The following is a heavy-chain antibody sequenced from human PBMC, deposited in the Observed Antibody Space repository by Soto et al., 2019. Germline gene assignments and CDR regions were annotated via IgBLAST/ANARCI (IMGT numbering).Heavy chain of an antibody. CDR3: AKASIGAMVRGVTYDY. Sequence: GGSLRLSCAASGFTFSSYGMHWVRQAPGKGLEWVAVISYDGSNKYYADSVKGRFTISRDNSKNTLYLQMNSLRAEDTAVYYCAKASIGAMVRGVTYDYWGQGTLVTVSS. CDR1: GFTFSSYG. J-gene: IGHJ4*02. V-gene: IGHV3-30*18. CDR2: ISYDGSNK. D-gene: IGHD3-10*01.